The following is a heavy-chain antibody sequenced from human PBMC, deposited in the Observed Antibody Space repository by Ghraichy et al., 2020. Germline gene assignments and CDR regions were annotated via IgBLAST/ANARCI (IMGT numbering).Heavy chain of an antibody. CDR2: IGWSGGST. Sequence: SLRLSCSTSGFSLDDYSMHWVRQAPGKGLEWVSGIGWSGGSTGYVNSVRGRFTISKDSARNSLYLQMNSLRPDDTALYYCAKGMTSSWTLFDHWGQGALVTVSS. D-gene: IGHD6-13*01. V-gene: IGHV3-9*01. CDR3: AKGMTSSWTLFDH. J-gene: IGHJ4*02. CDR1: GFSLDDYS.